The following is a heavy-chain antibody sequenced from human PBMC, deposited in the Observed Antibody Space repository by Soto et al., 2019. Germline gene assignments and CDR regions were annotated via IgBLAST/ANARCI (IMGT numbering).Heavy chain of an antibody. Sequence: QVQLLESGPGLVKPSQTLSLTCTVSGGSINSDSYHWTWIRQSPGKGLEWIGYIHHSGAFVYNPSFKSRLSISVDTSKNQFSLHLSSVTDADTAVYFCAREDDGGDSLAVWGQGTTVTVSS. CDR1: GGSINSDSYH. D-gene: IGHD2-21*02. CDR3: AREDDGGDSLAV. V-gene: IGHV4-30-4*08. J-gene: IGHJ6*02. CDR2: IHHSGAF.